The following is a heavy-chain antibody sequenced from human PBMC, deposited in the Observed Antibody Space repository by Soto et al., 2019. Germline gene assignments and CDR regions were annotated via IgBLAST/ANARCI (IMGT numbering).Heavy chain of an antibody. CDR2: ISSSGSTI. CDR3: ARDGRRYSGGSSGGFDY. J-gene: IGHJ4*02. D-gene: IGHD3-22*01. Sequence: GGSLRLSCAASGFTFSSYEMNWVRQAPGKGLEWVSYISSSGSTIYYADSVKGRFTISRDNAKNSLYLQMNSLRAEDTAVYYCARDGRRYSGGSSGGFDYWGQGTLVTVSS. CDR1: GFTFSSYE. V-gene: IGHV3-48*03.